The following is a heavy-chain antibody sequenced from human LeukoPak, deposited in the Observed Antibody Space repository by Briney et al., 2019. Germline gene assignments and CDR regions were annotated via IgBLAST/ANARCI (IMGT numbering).Heavy chain of an antibody. CDR3: TRAVVEVAAIRDAFDI. D-gene: IGHD2-15*01. J-gene: IGHJ3*02. Sequence: GGSLRLSCAASGFTVSSNYMSWFRQAPGKGLEWVGFIRSKAYGGTTEYAASVKGRFTISRDDSKSIAYLQMNSLKTEDTAVYYCTRAVVEVAAIRDAFDIWGQGTMVTVSS. CDR2: IRSKAYGGTT. CDR1: GFTVSSNY. V-gene: IGHV3-49*03.